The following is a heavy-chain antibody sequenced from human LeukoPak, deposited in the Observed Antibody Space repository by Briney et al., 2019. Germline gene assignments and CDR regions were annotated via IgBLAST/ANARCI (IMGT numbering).Heavy chain of an antibody. Sequence: SSETLSLTCSVSGDSITRTYWSWIRQPAGKGLEWIGRVYNTGDTNYNPSLGSRVTMSVDTSKNQFSLKLTSVTAADTAVYYCARHTDRVGGSTGAFDLWGRGTLVTVSS. V-gene: IGHV4-4*07. D-gene: IGHD1-14*01. CDR3: ARHTDRVGGSTGAFDL. CDR1: GDSITRTY. CDR2: VYNTGDT. J-gene: IGHJ2*01.